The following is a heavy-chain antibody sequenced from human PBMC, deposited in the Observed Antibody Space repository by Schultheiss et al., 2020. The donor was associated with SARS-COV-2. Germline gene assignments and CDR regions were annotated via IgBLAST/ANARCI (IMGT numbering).Heavy chain of an antibody. CDR2: IYSGGST. D-gene: IGHD6-19*01. CDR3: ARRAYSSGWYMGYGMDV. CDR1: GFTFSSYG. Sequence: GESLKISCAASGFTFSSYGMHWVRQAPGKGLEWVSVIYSGGSTYYADSVKGRFTISRDNAKNSLYLQMNSLRAEDTAVYYCARRAYSSGWYMGYGMDVWGQGTTVTVSS. J-gene: IGHJ6*02. V-gene: IGHV3-NL1*01.